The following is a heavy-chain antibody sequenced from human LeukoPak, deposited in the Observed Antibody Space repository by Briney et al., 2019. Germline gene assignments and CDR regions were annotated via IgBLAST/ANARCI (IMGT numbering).Heavy chain of an antibody. V-gene: IGHV3-30*03. CDR1: GFTFSSYG. CDR2: ISYDGSNK. CDR3: ASIQGDYGGNPFDY. J-gene: IGHJ4*02. D-gene: IGHD4-23*01. Sequence: PGGSLRLSCAASGFTFSSYGMHWVRQAPGKGLEWVAVISYDGSNKYYADSVKGRFTISRDNSKNTLYLQMNSLRAEDTAVYYCASIQGDYGGNPFDYWGQGTLVTVSS.